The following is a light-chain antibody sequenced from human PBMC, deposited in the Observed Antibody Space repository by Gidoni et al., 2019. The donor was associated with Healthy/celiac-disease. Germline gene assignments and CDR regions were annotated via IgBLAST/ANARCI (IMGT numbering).Light chain of an antibody. CDR3: QQYNSYWT. V-gene: IGKV1-5*03. CDR2: KAS. J-gene: IGKJ1*01. Sequence: QMTQSPSTLSASVGDRVTITCRASQSISSWLAWYQQKPGKAPKLLIYKASSLESGVPSRFSGSGSGTEFTLTISSLQPDDFATYYCQQYNSYWTFXXXTKVEIK. CDR1: QSISSW.